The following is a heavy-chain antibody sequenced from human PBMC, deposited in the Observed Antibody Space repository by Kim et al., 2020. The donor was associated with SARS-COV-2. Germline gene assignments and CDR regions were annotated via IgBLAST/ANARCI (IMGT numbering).Heavy chain of an antibody. V-gene: IGHV4-31*03. D-gene: IGHD7-27*01. Sequence: SETLSLTCTVSGGSISSGGYYWSWIRQHPGKGLEWIGYIYYSGSTYYNPSLKSRVTVSVDTSKNQFSLKLSSVTAADTAVYYCARESMSGDTDYWGQGTLVTVSS. CDR2: IYYSGST. CDR3: ARESMSGDTDY. J-gene: IGHJ4*02. CDR1: GGSISSGGYY.